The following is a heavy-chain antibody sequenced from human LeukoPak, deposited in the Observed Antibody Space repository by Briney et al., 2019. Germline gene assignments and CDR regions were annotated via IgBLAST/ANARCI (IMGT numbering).Heavy chain of an antibody. Sequence: ASVKVSCKTSGYTFSRHGITWVRQAPGQGLEWMGWISAYNGNTNYAQKLQGRVTMTTDTSTSTAYMELRSLRSDDTAVYYCAREIWFGELGLDYWGQGTLVTVSS. J-gene: IGHJ4*02. V-gene: IGHV1-18*01. D-gene: IGHD3-10*01. CDR3: AREIWFGELGLDY. CDR2: ISAYNGNT. CDR1: GYTFSRHG.